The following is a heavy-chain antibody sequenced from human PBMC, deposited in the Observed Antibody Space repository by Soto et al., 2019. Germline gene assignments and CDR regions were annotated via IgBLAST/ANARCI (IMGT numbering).Heavy chain of an antibody. Sequence: XXTLSLTCAFSCDSVSENYLTWIRQSPEKGLEWSGSMHYTGFSLSNTSIKXXVAMSVDXXKNAFTLQLTSVTDAETVVYYCASSYGNAWYTYWGQGIQVTSPQ. V-gene: IGHV4-59*02. CDR2: MHYTGFS. D-gene: IGHD1-1*01. CDR1: CDSVSENY. CDR3: ASSYGNAWYTY. J-gene: IGHJ4*02.